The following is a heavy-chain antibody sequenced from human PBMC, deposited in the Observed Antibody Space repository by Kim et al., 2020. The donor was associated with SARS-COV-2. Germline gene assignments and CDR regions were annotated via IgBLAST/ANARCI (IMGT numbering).Heavy chain of an antibody. Sequence: SETLSLTCGVSGGSISSGTWWSWVRQPPGKGLEWIGEISHSGNTNYNTSLRSRVTISVEKSKNQFSLSLNSGTAADTAVYYCERLDFDSGGYYWCDPWGQGTLVTVSS. CDR1: GGSISSGTW. J-gene: IGHJ5*02. V-gene: IGHV4-4*02. CDR2: ISHSGNT. CDR3: ERLDFDSGGYYWCDP. D-gene: IGHD1-26*01.